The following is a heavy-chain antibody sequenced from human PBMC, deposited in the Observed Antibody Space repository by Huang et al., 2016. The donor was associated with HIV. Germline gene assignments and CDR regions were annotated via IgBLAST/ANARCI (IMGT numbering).Heavy chain of an antibody. J-gene: IGHJ3*02. Sequence: VQLVQSGAEVKRPGESLKISCKGSRYNFAGYWIGWVRQMPGKGLEWMGSIYFDDSDASYSPSLQGQVTISADTSLYSSYLQWTSLRASDTAIFYCARRRRGGFDIWGQGTLVTVSS. CDR3: ARRRRGGFDI. CDR2: IYFDDSDA. D-gene: IGHD2-15*01. CDR1: RYNFAGYW. V-gene: IGHV5-51*03.